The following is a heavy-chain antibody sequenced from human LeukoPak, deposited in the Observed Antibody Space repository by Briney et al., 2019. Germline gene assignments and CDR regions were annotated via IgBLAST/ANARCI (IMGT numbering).Heavy chain of an antibody. V-gene: IGHV4-61*02. CDR1: GGSISSGSYY. J-gene: IGHJ4*02. D-gene: IGHD3-3*01. CDR3: ARARGDFWSGYRLFDY. CDR2: IYTSGST. Sequence: PSQTLSLTCTVSGGSISSGSYYWSWIRQPAGKGLEWIGRIYTSGSTNYNPSLKSRVTISVDTSKNQFSLKLSSVTAADTAVYYCARARGDFWSGYRLFDYWGQGTLVTVSS.